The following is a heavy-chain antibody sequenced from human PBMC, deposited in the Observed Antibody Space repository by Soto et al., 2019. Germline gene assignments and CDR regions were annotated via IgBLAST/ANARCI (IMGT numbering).Heavy chain of an antibody. V-gene: IGHV1-69*13. D-gene: IGHD6-6*01. CDR3: ARVLGSSNPYYYYYYGMDV. CDR2: IIPIFGTA. J-gene: IGHJ6*02. Sequence: SVKVSCKASGGTFSSYAISWVRQAPGQGLEWMGGIIPIFGTANYAQKFQGRVTITADESTSTAYMELSSLRSEDTAVYYCARVLGSSNPYYYYYYGMDVWGQGTTVTVSS. CDR1: GGTFSSYA.